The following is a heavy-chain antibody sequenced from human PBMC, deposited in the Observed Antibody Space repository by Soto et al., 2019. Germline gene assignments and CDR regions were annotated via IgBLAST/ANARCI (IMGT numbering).Heavy chain of an antibody. V-gene: IGHV3-30-3*01. D-gene: IGHD6-19*01. J-gene: IGHJ4*02. CDR1: GFTFSSYA. Sequence: QVQLVESGGGVVQPGRSLRLSCAASGFTFSSYAMHWVHQAPGEGLKWVAIISYDGINKYYADSVKGRFTISRDNSKNTLSLQMNSLRTEDTAVYYCARDSTSGWQADHWGQGTLVTVSS. CDR3: ARDSTSGWQADH. CDR2: ISYDGINK.